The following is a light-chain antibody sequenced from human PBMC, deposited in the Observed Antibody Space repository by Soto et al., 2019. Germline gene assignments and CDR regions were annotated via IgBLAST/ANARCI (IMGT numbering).Light chain of an antibody. V-gene: IGKV3-20*01. CDR1: QSVGSS. J-gene: IGKJ1*01. CDR2: GAS. Sequence: EIVLTQSPATLSLSPGERATLSCRASQSVGSSLAWYQQKPGQAPRLLIYGASNRATGIPDRFSGSGSGTDFTLTISRLEPEDFAVYYCQQYDTSPRTFGQGTKVDI. CDR3: QQYDTSPRT.